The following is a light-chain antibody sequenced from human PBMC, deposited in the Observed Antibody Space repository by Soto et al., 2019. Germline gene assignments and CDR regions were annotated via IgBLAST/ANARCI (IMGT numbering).Light chain of an antibody. Sequence: EIVLTQSPGTLSLSPGERATLSCRASQSVSSSYLAWYQQKPGQAPRLLIYGASSRATGIPDRFSGSGSGTDFTLTISRLEPEDFAVYYCQQYSGSPLFTFGSGTKVDIK. V-gene: IGKV3-20*01. CDR2: GAS. CDR1: QSVSSSY. J-gene: IGKJ3*01. CDR3: QQYSGSPLFT.